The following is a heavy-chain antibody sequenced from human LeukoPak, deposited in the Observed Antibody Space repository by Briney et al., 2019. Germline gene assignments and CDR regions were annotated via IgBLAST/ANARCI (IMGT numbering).Heavy chain of an antibody. CDR1: GFTFSSYS. CDR3: AKGPLVQFDY. J-gene: IGHJ4*02. D-gene: IGHD3-10*01. CDR2: INGNGGNT. V-gene: IGHV3-23*01. Sequence: GGSLRLSCAASGFTFSSYSMLWVRQAPGKGLKWVSAINGNGGNTYYAASVKGRFTISRDNSKNTLYLQMNSLRTEDTAVYYCAKGPLVQFDYWGQGTLVTVSS.